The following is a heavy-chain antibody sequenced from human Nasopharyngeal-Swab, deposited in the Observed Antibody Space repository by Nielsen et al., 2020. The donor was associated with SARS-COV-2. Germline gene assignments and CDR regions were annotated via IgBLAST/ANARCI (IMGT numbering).Heavy chain of an antibody. CDR2: INGGNGKT. V-gene: IGHV1-3*01. Sequence: VQVSCKASAYTSTRHAIHWVRQDPGQRLEWMGWINGGNGKTRYSQKFQGRVTISRNTSASTAYMELTSMLSEDTAVYYCARVITASGEGWFDPWGQGTLVTVS. J-gene: IGHJ5*02. CDR3: ARVITASGEGWFDP. D-gene: IGHD2-15*01. CDR1: AYTSTRHA.